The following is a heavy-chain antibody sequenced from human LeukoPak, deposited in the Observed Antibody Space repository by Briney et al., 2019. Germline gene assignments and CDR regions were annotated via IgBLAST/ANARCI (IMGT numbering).Heavy chain of an antibody. V-gene: IGHV4-61*01. J-gene: IGHJ5*02. D-gene: IGHD3-3*01. CDR1: GGSVSSGSYY. Sequence: PSETLSLTCTVSGGSVSSGSYYWSWIRQPPGKGLEWIGYIYYSGSTDYNPSLKSRVTISVDTSKNQFSLKLSSVTAADTAVYYCARDLVDFWSGYYGFDPWGQGTLVTVSS. CDR3: ARDLVDFWSGYYGFDP. CDR2: IYYSGST.